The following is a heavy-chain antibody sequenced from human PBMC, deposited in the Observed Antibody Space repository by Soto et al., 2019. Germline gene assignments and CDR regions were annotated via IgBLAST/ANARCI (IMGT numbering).Heavy chain of an antibody. V-gene: IGHV3-23*01. D-gene: IGHD3-16*01. CDR3: ARGAPLWGWFDP. Sequence: GGSLRLSCAASGFTFSHYAMSWVRQAPGKGLEWVSAISGNGADTTYAASVRGRFTISRDNSKDTLYLQMNSLRADDTAVYYCARGAPLWGWFDPWGQGTLVTVSS. CDR1: GFTFSHYA. J-gene: IGHJ5*02. CDR2: ISGNGADT.